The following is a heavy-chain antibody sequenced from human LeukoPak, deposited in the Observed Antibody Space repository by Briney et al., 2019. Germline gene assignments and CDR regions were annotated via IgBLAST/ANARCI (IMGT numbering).Heavy chain of an antibody. J-gene: IGHJ3*02. Sequence: GGSLRLSCAASGFTFSDHFMDRVRQAPGKGLEWIGRTRNKANAYSTEYAASVSGRFTVSRDDSKSSLYLQMNSLKSEDTAVYYCARERYSGSYFLGAFDIWGQGTIVTVSS. CDR3: ARERYSGSYFLGAFDI. CDR2: TRNKANAYST. D-gene: IGHD1-26*01. V-gene: IGHV3-72*01. CDR1: GFTFSDHF.